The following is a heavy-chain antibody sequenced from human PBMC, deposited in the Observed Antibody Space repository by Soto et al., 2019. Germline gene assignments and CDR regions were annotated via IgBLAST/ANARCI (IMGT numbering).Heavy chain of an antibody. J-gene: IGHJ4*02. CDR1: GFTFSSYW. Sequence: GGSLRLSCAASGFTFSSYWMSWVRQAPGKGLEWGANIKQDGSEKDYVDSVKGRFTSSRDNAKNSLYLQMNSLRAEDTAVYYCARDRKMRSDILTGYYDYWGQGTLVTVSS. V-gene: IGHV3-7*01. D-gene: IGHD3-9*01. CDR2: IKQDGSEK. CDR3: ARDRKMRSDILTGYYDY.